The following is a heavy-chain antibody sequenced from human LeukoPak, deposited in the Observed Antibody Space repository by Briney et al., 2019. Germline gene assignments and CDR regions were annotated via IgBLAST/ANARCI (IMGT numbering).Heavy chain of an antibody. Sequence: GGSLRLSCAASGFTFDDYAMHWVRQVPGKGLEWVSGISWNSGSIGYADSVKGRFTISRDNAKNSLYLQMNSLRAEDTALYYCAKARGVTPPNWFDHWGQGTLVTVSS. V-gene: IGHV3-9*01. J-gene: IGHJ5*02. CDR3: AKARGVTPPNWFDH. CDR1: GFTFDDYA. D-gene: IGHD3-10*01. CDR2: ISWNSGSI.